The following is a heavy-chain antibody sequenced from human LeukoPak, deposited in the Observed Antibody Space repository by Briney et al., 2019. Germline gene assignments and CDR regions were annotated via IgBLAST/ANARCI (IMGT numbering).Heavy chain of an antibody. Sequence: KPSETLSLTCTVSGGSIGSYYWSWIRQPPGKGLEWIGYIYYSGSTNYNPSLKSRVTISVDTSKNQFSLKLSSVTAADTAVYYCARSEYMDVWGKGTRSPSP. J-gene: IGHJ6*03. CDR1: GGSIGSYY. V-gene: IGHV4-59*01. CDR3: ARSEYMDV. CDR2: IYYSGST.